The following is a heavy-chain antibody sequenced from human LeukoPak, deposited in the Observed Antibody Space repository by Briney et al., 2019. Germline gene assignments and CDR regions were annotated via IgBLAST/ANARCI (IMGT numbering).Heavy chain of an antibody. J-gene: IGHJ4*02. D-gene: IGHD6-13*01. CDR1: GGSISSHY. Sequence: SETLSLTCTVSGGSISSHYWTWIRQPPGKGLEWIGDIYYSGSTNYNPSLKSRVTISVDTSKNQFSLKLSSVTAADTAVYYCARDRGYSSSWYAGFDYWGQGTPVTVSS. CDR3: ARDRGYSSSWYAGFDY. V-gene: IGHV4-59*11. CDR2: IYYSGST.